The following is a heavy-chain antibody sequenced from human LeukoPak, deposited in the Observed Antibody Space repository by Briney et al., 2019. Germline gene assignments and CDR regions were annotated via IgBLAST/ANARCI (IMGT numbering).Heavy chain of an antibody. J-gene: IGHJ6*02. CDR2: IYTSGST. Sequence: SETLSLTCTVSGGSISSYYWSRIRQPAGKGLEWIGRIYTSGSTNYNPSLKSRVTMSVDTSKNQFSLKLSSVTAADTAVYYCAAVTPFGYYGMDVWGQGTTVTVSS. V-gene: IGHV4-4*07. D-gene: IGHD4-11*01. CDR3: AAVTPFGYYGMDV. CDR1: GGSISSYY.